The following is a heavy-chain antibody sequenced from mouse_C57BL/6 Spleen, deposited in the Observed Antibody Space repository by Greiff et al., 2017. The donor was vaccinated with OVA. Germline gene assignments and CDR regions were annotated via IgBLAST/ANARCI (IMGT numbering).Heavy chain of an antibody. J-gene: IGHJ3*01. CDR1: GYSITSGYY. CDR2: ISYDGSN. Sequence: EVQRVESGPGLVKPSQSLSLTCSVTGYSITSGYYWNWIRQFPGNKLEWMGYISYDGSNNYNPSLKNRISITRDTSKNQFFLKLNSVTTEDTATYYCAGDPEWFAYWGQGTLVTVSA. V-gene: IGHV3-6*01. CDR3: AGDPEWFAY.